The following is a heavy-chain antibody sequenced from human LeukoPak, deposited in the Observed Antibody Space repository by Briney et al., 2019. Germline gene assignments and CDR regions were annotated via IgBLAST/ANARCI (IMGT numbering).Heavy chain of an antibody. V-gene: IGHV5-51*01. CDR3: ARHGEMATISY. Sequence: GESLKISCKGSGSSFTTYWIGWVRQMPGKGLEWMGIIYPGDSDTTYSPSFQGQVTISADKSISTAYLQWSSLKASDTAMYYCARHGEMATISYWGQGPLVTVSS. CDR2: IYPGDSDT. CDR1: GSSFTTYW. J-gene: IGHJ4*02. D-gene: IGHD5-24*01.